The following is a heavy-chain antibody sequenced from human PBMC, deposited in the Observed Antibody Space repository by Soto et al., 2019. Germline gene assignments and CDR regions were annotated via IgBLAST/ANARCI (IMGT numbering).Heavy chain of an antibody. Sequence: VQLVESGGGLVEPGGSLRLSCAASGFTFSTYSMHWVRQAPGQGLEWVSSISSSSTYIYQADSVKGRFTISRDNTKNSLYLQMSSLRAADTAVYYCARGTRSGITIFGVVPDYCGQGALVTVSS. V-gene: IGHV3-21*01. CDR2: ISSSSTYI. D-gene: IGHD3-3*01. CDR1: GFTFSTYS. J-gene: IGHJ4*02. CDR3: ARGTRSGITIFGVVPDY.